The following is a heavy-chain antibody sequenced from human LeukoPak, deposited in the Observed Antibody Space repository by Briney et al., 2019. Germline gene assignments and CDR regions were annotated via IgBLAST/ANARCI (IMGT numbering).Heavy chain of an antibody. V-gene: IGHV3-21*01. D-gene: IGHD5-18*01. CDR2: ISSSSSSI. CDR1: GFTFSSHS. J-gene: IGHJ4*02. Sequence: PGGSLRLSCAASGFTFSSHSMNWVRQAPGKGLEWVSSISSSSSSIYYADSVKGRFTISRDNAKNSLYLQMNSLRAEDTAVYYCARASGDIVETATMGSYWGQGTLVTVSS. CDR3: ARASGDIVETATMGSY.